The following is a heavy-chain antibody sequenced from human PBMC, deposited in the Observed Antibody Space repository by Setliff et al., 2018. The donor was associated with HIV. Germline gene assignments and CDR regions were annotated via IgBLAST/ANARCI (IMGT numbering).Heavy chain of an antibody. CDR3: ASLFHDTSAPWLYYFDY. CDR1: GGSISSHY. D-gene: IGHD3-22*01. V-gene: IGHV4-4*07. J-gene: IGHJ4*02. Sequence: SETLSLTCTVSGGSISSHYWSWIRQPAGKGLEWIGLIYTSGRTNYNPSLKSRVTISVDRSKNQFSLNLSSVTAADTALYYCASLFHDTSAPWLYYFDYWGQGTLVTVSS. CDR2: IYTSGRT.